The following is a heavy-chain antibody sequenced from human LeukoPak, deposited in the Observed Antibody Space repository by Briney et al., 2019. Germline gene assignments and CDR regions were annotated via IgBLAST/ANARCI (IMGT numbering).Heavy chain of an antibody. Sequence: PGGSLRLSCAVSGFTFSSYWMTWVRQAPGKGLEWVANIKEDGSEKTYVDSVKGRFTVSRDNAKNSLYLQMSNLRAEDTAVYFCARGGGLDVWGQGATVTVSS. CDR1: GFTFSSYW. CDR3: ARGGGLDV. V-gene: IGHV3-7*03. CDR2: IKEDGSEK. J-gene: IGHJ6*02. D-gene: IGHD3-16*01.